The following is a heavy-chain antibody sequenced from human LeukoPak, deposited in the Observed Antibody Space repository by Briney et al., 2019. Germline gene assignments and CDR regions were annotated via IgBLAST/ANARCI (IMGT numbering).Heavy chain of an antibody. CDR1: GFTFSSYS. V-gene: IGHV3-21*01. Sequence: PGGSLRLSCAASGFTFSSYSMNWVRLAPGKGLEWVSSITSSSSYIYYADSVKGRFTISRDNAKNSLYLQMNSLRAEDTAVYHCARVTLIAVAVNWFDPWGQGTLVTVSS. J-gene: IGHJ5*02. D-gene: IGHD6-19*01. CDR2: ITSSSSYI. CDR3: ARVTLIAVAVNWFDP.